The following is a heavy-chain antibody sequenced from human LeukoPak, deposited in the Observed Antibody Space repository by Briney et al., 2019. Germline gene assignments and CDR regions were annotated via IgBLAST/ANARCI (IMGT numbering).Heavy chain of an antibody. D-gene: IGHD6-13*01. J-gene: IGHJ4*02. Sequence: SETLSLTCTVSGGSISSGDYYWSWIRQPPGKGLEWIGYIYYSGSTYYNPSLKSRVTISVDTSKNQFSLKLSSVTAADTAVYYCAREQQDYYFDYWGQGTLVTVSS. CDR3: AREQQDYYFDY. V-gene: IGHV4-31*03. CDR2: IYYSGST. CDR1: GGSISSGDYY.